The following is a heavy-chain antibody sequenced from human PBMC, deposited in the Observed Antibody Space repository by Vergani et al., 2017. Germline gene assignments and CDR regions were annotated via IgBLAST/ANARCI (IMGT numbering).Heavy chain of an antibody. V-gene: IGHV4-30-4*01. CDR3: ARDAGDY. CDR1: GDSIRGPYYY. Sequence: QVQLQESGPGLVKPSQTLSLTCSVSGDSIRGPYYYWSWIRQPPGKGLEWISYTYPTGITHSNLSLKSRVTISKDPSKNQFSLKLTSVTAADTALYYCARDAGDYWGQGILVTVSS. J-gene: IGHJ4*02. CDR2: TYPTGIT.